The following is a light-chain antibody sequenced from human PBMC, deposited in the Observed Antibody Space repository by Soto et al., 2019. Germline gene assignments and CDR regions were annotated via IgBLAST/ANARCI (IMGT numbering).Light chain of an antibody. V-gene: IGKV3D-15*01. Sequence: ETVLTQSPGTLSLSPGERATLSCRASQSVGGSLAWYQQRPGQAPRLLVYHTSNRATGIPDRFSASGSGTEFTLTISSLQPDDVATYYCQQYNTFWTFGQGTKV. CDR3: QQYNTFWT. J-gene: IGKJ1*01. CDR1: QSVGGS. CDR2: HTS.